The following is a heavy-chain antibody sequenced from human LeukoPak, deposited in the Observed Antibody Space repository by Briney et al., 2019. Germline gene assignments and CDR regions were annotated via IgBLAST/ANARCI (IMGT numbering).Heavy chain of an antibody. CDR3: ARDTLPAARRDGMDV. D-gene: IGHD2-2*01. CDR1: GGSISSYY. Sequence: SETLSLTCTVSGGSISSYYWSWIRQPPGKGLEWIGYIYYSGSTNYNPSLKSRVTILVDTSKNQFSLKLSSVTAADTAVYYCARDTLPAARRDGMDVWGQGTTVTVSS. CDR2: IYYSGST. J-gene: IGHJ6*02. V-gene: IGHV4-59*01.